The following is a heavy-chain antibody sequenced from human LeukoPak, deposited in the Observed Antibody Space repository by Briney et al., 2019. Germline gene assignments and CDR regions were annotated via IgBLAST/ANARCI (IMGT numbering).Heavy chain of an antibody. J-gene: IGHJ5*02. CDR1: GGSMSSYY. Sequence: SETLSLTCTVSGGSMSSYYWSWIRQPPGKGLEWIGYVYYSGTTNYNPSLRSRVTIPVDTSKNQFSLKLSSVTAADTAVYYCARGGIQLWSNNWVDPWGQGILVTVSS. D-gene: IGHD5-18*01. CDR2: VYYSGTT. V-gene: IGHV4-59*01. CDR3: ARGGIQLWSNNWVDP.